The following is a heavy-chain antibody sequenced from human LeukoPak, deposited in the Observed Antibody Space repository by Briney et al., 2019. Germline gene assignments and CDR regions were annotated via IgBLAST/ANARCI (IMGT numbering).Heavy chain of an antibody. D-gene: IGHD2-2*01. J-gene: IGHJ6*03. CDR3: ARGGDLHRSSTSCYPNYYYYYMDV. Sequence: SQTLSLTCTVSGGSISSGDYYWSWIRQPPGKGLEWIGYIYYSGSTYYNPSLKSRVTISVDTSKNQFSLKLSSVTTADTAVYHCARGGDLHRSSTSCYPNYYYYYMDVWGKGTTVTVSS. CDR2: IYYSGST. CDR1: GGSISSGDYY. V-gene: IGHV4-30-4*08.